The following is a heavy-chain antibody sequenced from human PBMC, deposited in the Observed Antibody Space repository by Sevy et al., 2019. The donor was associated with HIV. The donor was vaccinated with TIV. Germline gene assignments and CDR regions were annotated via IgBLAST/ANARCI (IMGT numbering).Heavy chain of an antibody. V-gene: IGHV3-15*01. CDR3: TTQYYYDSSGYYYEAGRPNYYYYYGMDV. CDR2: IKSKTDGGTT. D-gene: IGHD3-22*01. CDR1: GFTFSNAW. J-gene: IGHJ6*02. Sequence: GGSLRLSCVASGFTFSNAWMSWVRQAPGKGLEWVGRIKSKTDGGTTDYAAPVKGRFTISRDDSKNTLYLQMNSLKTEXTAVYYCTTQYYYDSSGYYYEAGRPNYYYYYGMDVWGQGTTVTVSS.